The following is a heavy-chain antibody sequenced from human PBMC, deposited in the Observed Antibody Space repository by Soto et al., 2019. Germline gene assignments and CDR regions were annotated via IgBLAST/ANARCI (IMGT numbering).Heavy chain of an antibody. D-gene: IGHD3-10*02. V-gene: IGHV5-51*01. CDR2: IHPGDSDT. J-gene: IGHJ4*02. Sequence: WVRQMPGKGLEWMGIIHPGDSDTRYSPSFQGQVTMSVDKSISTAYLQWSRLKASDTTMYYCARLDGPVEGVRNYWGQGTLVTVSS. CDR3: ARLDGPVEGVRNY.